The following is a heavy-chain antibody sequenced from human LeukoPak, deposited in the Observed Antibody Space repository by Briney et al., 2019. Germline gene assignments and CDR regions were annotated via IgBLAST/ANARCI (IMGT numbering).Heavy chain of an antibody. V-gene: IGHV1-2*02. CDR1: GYTFTGCY. Sequence: ASVKVSCKASGYTFTGCYMHWVRQAPGQGLEWMGWINPNSGGTNYAQKFQGRVTMTRDTSISTAYMELSRLRSDDTAVYYCARFCTNGVCPTDYWGQGTLVTVSS. J-gene: IGHJ4*02. CDR3: ARFCTNGVCPTDY. D-gene: IGHD2-8*01. CDR2: INPNSGGT.